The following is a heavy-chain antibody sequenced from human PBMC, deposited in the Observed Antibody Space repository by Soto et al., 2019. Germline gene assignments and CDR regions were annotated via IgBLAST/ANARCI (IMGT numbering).Heavy chain of an antibody. D-gene: IGHD3-10*01. CDR1: GFTFSSYA. J-gene: IGHJ4*02. CDR2: ISGSGGST. Sequence: QAVGSLRLSCAASGFTFSSYAMSWVRQAPGKGLEWVSAISGSGGSTYYADSVKGRFTISRDNSKNTLYLQMNSLRAEDTAVYYCAKGLWFGKYYFDYWGQGTLVTVSS. V-gene: IGHV3-23*01. CDR3: AKGLWFGKYYFDY.